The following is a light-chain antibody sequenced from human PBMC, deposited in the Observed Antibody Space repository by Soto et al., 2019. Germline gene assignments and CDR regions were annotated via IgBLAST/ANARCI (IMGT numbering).Light chain of an antibody. CDR3: SSYTSSSTGV. CDR1: SSDVGGYNY. CDR2: DAS. J-gene: IGLJ1*01. Sequence: QSALTQPASVSGSPGQSITISCTGTSSDVGGYNYVSWYQQHPGKAPKLMIYDASNRPSGVSNRFSGSKSGNTASLTISGLQAEDEADYYCSSYTSSSTGVFGPGTKVTVL. V-gene: IGLV2-14*01.